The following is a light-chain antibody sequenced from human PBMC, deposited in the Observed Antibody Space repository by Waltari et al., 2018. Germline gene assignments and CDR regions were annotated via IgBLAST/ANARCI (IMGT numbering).Light chain of an antibody. V-gene: IGLV2-14*03. J-gene: IGLJ3*02. Sequence: QSALTQPASVSASPGQSITISCTGTSSDIGAYNYVSWYQQHSGKAPKLIIFSVSYGHSGISKRFSSSKSSNTASLTISGLQADDAADYYCASFTNTNTWVFGGGTKVTVL. CDR1: SSDIGAYNY. CDR3: ASFTNTNTWV. CDR2: SVS.